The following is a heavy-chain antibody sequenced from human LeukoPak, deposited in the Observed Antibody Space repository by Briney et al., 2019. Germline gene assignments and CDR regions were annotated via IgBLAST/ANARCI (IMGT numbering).Heavy chain of an antibody. CDR3: AKDRGCSSTSCYSGFDY. CDR1: GFTFDDYA. CDR2: ISWNSGSI. Sequence: PGGSLRLSCAASGFTFDDYAMHWVRQAPGKGLEWVSGISWNSGSIGYADSVKDRFTISRDNAKNSLYLQMNSLRAEDTALYYCAKDRGCSSTSCYSGFDYWGQGTLVTVSS. V-gene: IGHV3-9*01. D-gene: IGHD2-2*02. J-gene: IGHJ4*02.